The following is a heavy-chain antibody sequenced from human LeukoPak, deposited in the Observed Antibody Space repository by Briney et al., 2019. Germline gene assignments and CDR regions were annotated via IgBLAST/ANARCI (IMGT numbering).Heavy chain of an antibody. V-gene: IGHV3-7*03. CDR3: ARGRYSGTTYYFDY. J-gene: IGHJ4*02. CDR1: GFTFSTSW. Sequence: GGSLRLSCAASGFTFSTSWMSWVCQVPGKGLEWVANIKKDGSETYYVDSVKGRFTISRDNAKNSLYLQMNSLRAEDTAMYYCARGRYSGTTYYFDYWGQGPLVTVSS. D-gene: IGHD5-12*01. CDR2: IKKDGSET.